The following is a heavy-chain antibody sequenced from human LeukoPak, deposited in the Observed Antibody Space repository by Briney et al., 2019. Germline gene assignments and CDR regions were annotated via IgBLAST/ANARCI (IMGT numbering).Heavy chain of an antibody. D-gene: IGHD6-19*01. V-gene: IGHV3-15*01. CDR2: IKSKTDGGTT. Sequence: PGGSLRLSCAASGFTFSNAWMSWVRQAPGKGLEWVGRIKSKTDGGTTDYAAPVKGRFTISRDDSKNTLYLQMNSLETEDTAVYYCTTYEAFIAVAGRFDYWGQGTLVTVSS. J-gene: IGHJ4*02. CDR1: GFTFSNAW. CDR3: TTYEAFIAVAGRFDY.